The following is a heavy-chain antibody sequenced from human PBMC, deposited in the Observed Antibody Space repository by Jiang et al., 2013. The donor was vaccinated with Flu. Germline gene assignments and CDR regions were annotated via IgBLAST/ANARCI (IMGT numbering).Heavy chain of an antibody. J-gene: IGHJ4*02. V-gene: IGHV4-38-2*02. CDR1: GYSISSGYY. CDR2: IYYSGGT. CDR3: ARDLGHGGNSDY. D-gene: IGHD4-23*01. Sequence: SGSGLVKPSETLSLTCGVSGYSISSGYYWGWIRQPPGKGLEWIGSIYYSGGTFYNPSLKSRVTISIDRSKNQLSLKLNSVTAADTAVYYCARDLGHGGNSDYWGQGTLVTVSS.